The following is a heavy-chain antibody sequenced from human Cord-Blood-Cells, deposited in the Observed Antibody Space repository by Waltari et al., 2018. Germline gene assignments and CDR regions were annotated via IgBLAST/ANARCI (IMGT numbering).Heavy chain of an antibody. D-gene: IGHD2-2*01. CDR2: MNPNGGNK. V-gene: IGHV1-8*03. CDR3: ARGGRRYCSSTSCYYFDY. J-gene: IGHJ4*02. CDR1: GYTFTNYD. Sequence: QVQLVQSGAEVKKPGASVKVSCKASGYTFTNYDINWVRPATGHGREWMGWMNPNGGNKGYAQKCQGRVTSTRNTSISTAYMELSCLRSEDTAVYYCARGGRRYCSSTSCYYFDYWGQGTLVTVSS.